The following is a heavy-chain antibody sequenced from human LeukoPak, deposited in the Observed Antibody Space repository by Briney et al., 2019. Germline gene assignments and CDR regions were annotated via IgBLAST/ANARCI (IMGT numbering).Heavy chain of an antibody. CDR2: IYYSGST. J-gene: IGHJ4*02. Sequence: SETLSLTCTVSGGSISSSSYYWGWIRQPPGKGLEWIGSIYYSGSTYHNPSLKSRVTISVDTSKNQFSLKLSSVTAADTAVYYCARTVGDSSGSAIVFDYWGQGTLVTVSS. CDR3: ARTVGDSSGSAIVFDY. V-gene: IGHV4-39*01. CDR1: GGSISSSSYY. D-gene: IGHD3-22*01.